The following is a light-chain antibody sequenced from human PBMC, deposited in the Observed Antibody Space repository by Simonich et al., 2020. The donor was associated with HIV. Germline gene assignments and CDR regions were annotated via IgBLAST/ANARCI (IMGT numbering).Light chain of an antibody. CDR1: SSDVGGYNY. Sequence: QSALTQPASVSGSPGQSITLSCTGTSSDVGGYNYVSWYHQHPGKAPKLMIYDVSKRPSGVSNRFSGSKSGNTASLTISGLQAEDEADYYCSSYTSSSTVVFGGGTNLTVL. J-gene: IGLJ2*01. CDR3: SSYTSSSTVV. V-gene: IGLV2-14*01. CDR2: DVS.